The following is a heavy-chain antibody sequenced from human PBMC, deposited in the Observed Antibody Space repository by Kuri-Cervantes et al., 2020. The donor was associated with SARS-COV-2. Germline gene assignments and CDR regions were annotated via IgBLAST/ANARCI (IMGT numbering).Heavy chain of an antibody. CDR2: MSYDGSNI. V-gene: IGHV3-30*04. J-gene: IGHJ4*02. CDR3: ATLFDSSGFMFDY. Sequence: GGPLRLSCAASGFTFSDCSMHWVRQAPGKGLEWVAVMSYDGSNIYYADSVKGRFTISRDNSKNTLYLQMNSLRAEDTAIYYCATLFDSSGFMFDYWGQGTLVTVSS. D-gene: IGHD3-22*01. CDR1: GFTFSDCS.